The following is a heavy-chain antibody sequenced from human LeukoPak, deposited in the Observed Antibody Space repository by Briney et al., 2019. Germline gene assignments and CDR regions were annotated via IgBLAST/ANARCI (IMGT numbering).Heavy chain of an antibody. CDR3: ARHHPSPAEYSSGWREFDY. CDR1: SGSISSYY. J-gene: IGHJ4*02. V-gene: IGHV4-59*08. CDR2: IYYSGST. D-gene: IGHD6-19*01. Sequence: SETLSLTCTVSSGSISSYYWSWIRQPPGKGLEWIGYIYYSGSTNYNPSLKSRVTISVDTSKNQFSLKLSSVTAADTAVYYCARHHPSPAEYSSGWREFDYWGQGTLVTVSS.